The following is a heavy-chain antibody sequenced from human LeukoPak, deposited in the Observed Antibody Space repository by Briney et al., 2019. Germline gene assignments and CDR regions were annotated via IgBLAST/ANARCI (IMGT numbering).Heavy chain of an antibody. J-gene: IGHJ6*02. V-gene: IGHV4-34*01. CDR1: GGSFSGYY. Sequence: SETLSLTCAVYGGSFSGYYWSWIRQPPGKGLEWIGEINHSGSSNYNPSLKSRVTISVDTSKNQFSLKLSSVTAADTAVYYCARGQGSSWYYYYYGMDVWGQGTTVTVSS. CDR3: ARGQGSSWYYYYYGMDV. D-gene: IGHD6-13*01. CDR2: INHSGSS.